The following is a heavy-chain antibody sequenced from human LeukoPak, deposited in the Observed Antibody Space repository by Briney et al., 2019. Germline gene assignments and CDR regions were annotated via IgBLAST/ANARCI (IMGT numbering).Heavy chain of an antibody. CDR3: ARILLHGGIPYSDY. Sequence: SGPTLVNPTQTLTLTCTFSGFSLSTSGMCVSWIRQPPGKALEWLARIDWGDDKYYSTSLKTRLTISKDTSKNQVVLTMTNMDPVDTATYYCARILLHGGIPYSDYWGQGTPVTVSS. J-gene: IGHJ4*02. V-gene: IGHV2-70*11. CDR2: IDWGDDK. CDR1: GFSLSTSGMC. D-gene: IGHD2-15*01.